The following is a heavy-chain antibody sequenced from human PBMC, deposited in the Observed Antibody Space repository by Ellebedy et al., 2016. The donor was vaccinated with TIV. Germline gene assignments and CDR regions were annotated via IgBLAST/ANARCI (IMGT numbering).Heavy chain of an antibody. D-gene: IGHD3-16*02. V-gene: IGHV4-34*01. CDR2: INHSGST. CDR3: ARLLTYYDYVWGSYRRLSFDY. Sequence: SETLSLXXAVYGGSFSGYYWSWIRQPPGKELEWIGEINHSGSTNYNPSLKSRVTISVDTSKNQFSLKLSSVTAADTAVYYCARLLTYYDYVWGSYRRLSFDYWGQGTLVTVSS. CDR1: GGSFSGYY. J-gene: IGHJ4*02.